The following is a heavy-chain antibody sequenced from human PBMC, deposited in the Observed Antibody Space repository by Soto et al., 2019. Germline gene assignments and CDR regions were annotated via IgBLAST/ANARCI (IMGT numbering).Heavy chain of an antibody. V-gene: IGHV6-1*01. Sequence: PSQTLSLTCAISGDSFSSNNAAWIWIRQSPSRGLEWLGRTYYRSRWYNDYAVSVKSRITVNPDTSKNQFSLQLTSVTPEDTAVYYCAGTTSHYWYYMDVWGKGTTVTVSS. J-gene: IGHJ6*03. CDR1: GDSFSSNNAA. CDR3: AGTTSHYWYYMDV. D-gene: IGHD1-7*01. CDR2: TYYRSRWYN.